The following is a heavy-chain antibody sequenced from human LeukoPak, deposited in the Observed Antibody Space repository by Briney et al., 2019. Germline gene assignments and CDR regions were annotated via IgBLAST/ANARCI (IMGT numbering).Heavy chain of an antibody. J-gene: IGHJ4*02. V-gene: IGHV3-30*18. CDR2: ISDDGRSK. D-gene: IGHD4-17*01. Sequence: GGSLRLSCAASGFSFISYGMHWVRQAPGKGLEWVGVISDDGRSKDYADSVKGRFTISRDNSKDTLYLQMNSLRDEDTAVYYRAKRPSDYGDYVSYFDYWGQGTLVTVSS. CDR1: GFSFISYG. CDR3: AKRPSDYGDYVSYFDY.